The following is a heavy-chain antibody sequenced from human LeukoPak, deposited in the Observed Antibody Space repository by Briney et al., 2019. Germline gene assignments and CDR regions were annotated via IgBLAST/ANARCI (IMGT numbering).Heavy chain of an antibody. J-gene: IGHJ4*02. CDR3: ARLGGQDTMVRGAALDY. CDR2: IIPIFGTA. CDR1: GGTFSSYA. D-gene: IGHD3-10*01. V-gene: IGHV1-69*01. Sequence: SVKVSCKASGGTFSSYAISWVRQAPGQGLEWMGGIIPIFGTANYAQKFQGRVTITADESTSTAYMELSSLRSEDTAEYYCARLGGQDTMVRGAALDYWGQGTLVTVSS.